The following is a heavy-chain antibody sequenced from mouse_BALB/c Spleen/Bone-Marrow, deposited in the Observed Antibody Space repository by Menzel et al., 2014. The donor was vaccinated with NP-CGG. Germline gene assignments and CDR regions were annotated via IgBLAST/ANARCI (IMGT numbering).Heavy chain of an antibody. Sequence: DVKLQESGPGLVKPSQSLSLTCTVTGYSITSDYAWNWIRQFPGNKLEWMGYISYSGSTSYNPSLKSRISITRDTSKNQFFLQLNSVTTEDTATYYCARRYDGYYGYFDVWGAGTTVTVSS. CDR1: GYSITSDYA. D-gene: IGHD2-3*01. CDR2: ISYSGST. J-gene: IGHJ1*01. CDR3: ARRYDGYYGYFDV. V-gene: IGHV3-2*02.